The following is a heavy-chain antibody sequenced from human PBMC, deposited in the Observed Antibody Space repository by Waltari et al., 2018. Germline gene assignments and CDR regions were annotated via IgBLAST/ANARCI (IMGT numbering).Heavy chain of an antibody. CDR2: IWYDGSNK. D-gene: IGHD2-15*01. CDR1: GFTFSSYG. CDR3: ARDLYCSGGSCYSGWFDP. J-gene: IGHJ5*02. V-gene: IGHV3-33*01. Sequence: QVQLVESGGGVVQPGRSLRLSCAASGFTFSSYGMHWVRQAPGKGLELVAVIWYDGSNKYYADSVKGRFTISRDNSKNTLYLQMNSLRAEDTAVYYCARDLYCSGGSCYSGWFDPWGQGTLVTVSS.